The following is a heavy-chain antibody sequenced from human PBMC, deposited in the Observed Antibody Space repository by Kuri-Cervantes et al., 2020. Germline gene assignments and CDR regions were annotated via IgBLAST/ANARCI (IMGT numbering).Heavy chain of an antibody. Sequence: GESLKISCKGSGYSFTSYWIGWVRQMPGKGLEWMGIIYPDDSDSRYSPSFQGQVTVSADKSISTAYLQWSSLKASDTAMYYCTTPGILGATDTFDIWGQGTMVTVSS. J-gene: IGHJ3*02. V-gene: IGHV5-51*01. D-gene: IGHD1-26*01. CDR1: GYSFTSYW. CDR3: TTPGILGATDTFDI. CDR2: IYPDDSDS.